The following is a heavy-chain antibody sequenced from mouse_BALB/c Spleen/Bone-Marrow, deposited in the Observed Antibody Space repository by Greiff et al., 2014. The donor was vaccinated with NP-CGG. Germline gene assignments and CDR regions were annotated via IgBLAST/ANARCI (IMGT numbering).Heavy chain of an antibody. CDR1: GFNIKDTY. D-gene: IGHD1-1*01. CDR3: ALLLRYYAMDY. J-gene: IGHJ4*01. CDR2: IDPANGNT. Sequence: EVQLQQSGAELVKPGASVKLSCTASGFNIKDTYMHWVKQRPEQGLEWIGRIDPANGNTKYDPKFQGKATITADTSSSTAYLQLSSLTSEDTAVYYCALLLRYYAMDYWGQGTSVTVSS. V-gene: IGHV14-3*02.